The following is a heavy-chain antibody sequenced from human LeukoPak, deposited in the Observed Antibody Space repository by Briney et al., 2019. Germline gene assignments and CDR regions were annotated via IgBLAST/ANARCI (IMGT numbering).Heavy chain of an antibody. V-gene: IGHV4-39*07. CDR1: SGSISTSNYY. CDR2: IFYSGST. Sequence: SETLSLTCTVSSGSISTSNYYWGWVRQPPGKALEWIGNIFYSGSTYYSPSLKSRVTISLDTSKNQFSLKLSSVTAADTAVYYCARLGGGYYDSSGYPYWGQGTLVTVSS. D-gene: IGHD3-22*01. J-gene: IGHJ4*02. CDR3: ARLGGGYYDSSGYPY.